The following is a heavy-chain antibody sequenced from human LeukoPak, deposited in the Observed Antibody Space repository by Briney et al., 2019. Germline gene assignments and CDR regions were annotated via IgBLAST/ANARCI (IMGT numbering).Heavy chain of an antibody. Sequence: GGSLRLSCAASGFTFSDYYMSWIRQAPGKGLEWLSYISRSAINTHYADSVKGRFTVSRDNAKNSLYLQMNSLRAEDTAVYYCGRDFRDRSMPIDYWGQGTLVTVSS. CDR2: ISRSAINT. CDR1: GFTFSDYY. D-gene: IGHD2/OR15-2a*01. CDR3: GRDFRDRSMPIDY. J-gene: IGHJ4*02. V-gene: IGHV3-11*01.